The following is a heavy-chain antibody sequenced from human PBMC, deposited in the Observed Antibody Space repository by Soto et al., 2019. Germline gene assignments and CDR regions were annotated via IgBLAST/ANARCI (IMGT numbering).Heavy chain of an antibody. CDR2: ISGSGGST. V-gene: IGHV3-23*01. CDR3: AKARLYCSGGSCYSSIYNY. CDR1: GFTFSSYA. Sequence: GGSLRLSCAASGFTFSSYAMSWVRQAPGKGLEWVSAISGSGGSTYYADSVKGRFTISRDNSKNTLYLQMNSLRAEDPAVIYWAKARLYCSGGSCYSSIYNYGGRETRVTVSS. J-gene: IGHJ4*02. D-gene: IGHD2-15*01.